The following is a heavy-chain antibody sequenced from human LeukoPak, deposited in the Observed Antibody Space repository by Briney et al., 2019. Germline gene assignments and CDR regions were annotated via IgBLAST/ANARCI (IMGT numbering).Heavy chain of an antibody. Sequence: GASVTVSFKASGYTFTSYAMHWVRQAPGQRLEWMGWINAGNGNTKYSQKFQGRVTITRDTSASTAYMELSSLRSEDTAVYYCARMYSSSWYKANWFDPWGQGTLVTVSS. J-gene: IGHJ5*02. CDR3: ARMYSSSWYKANWFDP. CDR1: GYTFTSYA. V-gene: IGHV1-3*01. CDR2: INAGNGNT. D-gene: IGHD6-13*01.